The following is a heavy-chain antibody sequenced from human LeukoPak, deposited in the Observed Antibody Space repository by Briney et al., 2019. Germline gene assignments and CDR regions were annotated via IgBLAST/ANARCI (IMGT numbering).Heavy chain of an antibody. CDR2: IYYSGGT. V-gene: IGHV4-59*08. J-gene: IGHJ4*02. CDR1: GGSISGNY. CDR3: ARHLRGYSFGPCDY. D-gene: IGHD5-18*01. Sequence: SETLSLTCTVSGGSISGNYWSWIRQPPGKGLEWIGYIYYSGGTSYNPSLKTRVAISVDTSKNQFSLKLSSVTAADTAVYYCARHLRGYSFGPCDYLGQGTLVTVSS.